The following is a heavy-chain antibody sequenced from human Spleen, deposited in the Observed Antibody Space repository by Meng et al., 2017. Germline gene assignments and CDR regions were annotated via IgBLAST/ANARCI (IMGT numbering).Heavy chain of an antibody. V-gene: IGHV7-4-1*02. Sequence: VQLVQSGSELKKPGASLNVSCKASGYTFTNYPINWVRQAPGQGLEWMGWINTNTLNPTYAQCFTGRFVFSLDTSVSTAYLQITSLKTEDTAMYYCARVKSQWEIIDYWGQGTLVTVSS. D-gene: IGHD1-26*01. CDR2: INTNTLNP. J-gene: IGHJ4*02. CDR3: ARVKSQWEIIDY. CDR1: GYTFTNYP.